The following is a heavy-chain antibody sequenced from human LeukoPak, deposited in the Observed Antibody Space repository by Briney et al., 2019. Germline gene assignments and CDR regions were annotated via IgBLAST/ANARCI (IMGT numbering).Heavy chain of an antibody. CDR2: ISYDGSNK. Sequence: GGSLRLSCAASGFTFSSYGMHWVRQAPGKGLEWVAVISYDGSNKYYADSVKGRFTISRDNSKNTLYLQMNSLRAEDTAVYYCATHWRGRWGQGTLVTVSS. CDR1: GFTFSSYG. CDR3: ATHWRGR. J-gene: IGHJ4*02. V-gene: IGHV3-30*03. D-gene: IGHD1-1*01.